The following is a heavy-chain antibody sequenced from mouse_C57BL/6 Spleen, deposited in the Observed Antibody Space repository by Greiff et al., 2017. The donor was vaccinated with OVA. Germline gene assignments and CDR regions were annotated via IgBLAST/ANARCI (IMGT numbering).Heavy chain of an antibody. Sequence: LQESDAELVKPGASVKISCKVSGYTFTDHPIHWMKQRPEQGLEWIGYIYPRDGSTKYNEKFKGKATLTADKSSSTAYMQLNSLTSEDSAVYFCARREDYDEKAWFAYWGQGTLVTVSA. D-gene: IGHD2-4*01. CDR2: IYPRDGST. CDR3: ARREDYDEKAWFAY. J-gene: IGHJ3*01. V-gene: IGHV1-78*01. CDR1: GYTFTDHP.